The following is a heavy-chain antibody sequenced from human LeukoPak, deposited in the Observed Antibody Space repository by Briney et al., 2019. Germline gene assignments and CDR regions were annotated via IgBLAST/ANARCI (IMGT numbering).Heavy chain of an antibody. V-gene: IGHV3-7*01. D-gene: IGHD3-3*01. Sequence: GGSLRLSCVASGFTFTSHWMSWVRQAPGKGLEWVANIKQDGSETYYVASVKGRFTISRDNAKSSLYLQMNSLRAEDTAVYSSATDFWSGSWGQGTLVTVSS. CDR1: GFTFTSHW. CDR3: ATDFWSGS. J-gene: IGHJ5*02. CDR2: IKQDGSET.